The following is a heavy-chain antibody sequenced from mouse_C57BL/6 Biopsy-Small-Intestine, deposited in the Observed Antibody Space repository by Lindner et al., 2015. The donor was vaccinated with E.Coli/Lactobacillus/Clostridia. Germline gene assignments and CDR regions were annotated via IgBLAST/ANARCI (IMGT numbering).Heavy chain of an antibody. CDR3: ARGTGRGLDY. CDR1: GFTFSDYG. D-gene: IGHD3-3*01. Sequence: EVQLQESGGGLVKPGGSLKLSCAASGFTFSDYGMHWVRQAPEKGLEWVAYISSGSSTIYYADTVKGRFTISRDNAKNTLFLQMTSQRSEDTAMYYCARGTGRGLDYWGQGTTLTVSS. V-gene: IGHV5-17*01. J-gene: IGHJ2*01. CDR2: ISSGSSTI.